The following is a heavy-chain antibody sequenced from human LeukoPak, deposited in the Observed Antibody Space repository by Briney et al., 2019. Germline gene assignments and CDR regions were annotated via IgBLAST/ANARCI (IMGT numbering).Heavy chain of an antibody. J-gene: IGHJ4*02. CDR1: GGSIRNYY. D-gene: IGHD5-24*01. CDR3: ARVDDYNCLDY. V-gene: IGHV4-59*03. Sequence: PSETLSLTCTVSGGSIRNYYWSWIRQPPGKGLEWIGYIYHTGSTNYNPSLKSRVTILVDTSKNQFSLKLSSVTAADTAVYFCARVDDYNCLDYWGQGTLVTVSS. CDR2: IYHTGST.